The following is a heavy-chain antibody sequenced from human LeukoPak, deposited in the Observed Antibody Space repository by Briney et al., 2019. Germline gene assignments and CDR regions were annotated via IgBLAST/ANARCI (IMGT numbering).Heavy chain of an antibody. CDR1: GYTFTSYG. CDR3: ATPSGYNYGSFPDRTYYFDY. Sequence: ASVKVSCKASGYTFTSYGISWVRQAPGPGLEWMGWISAYNGNTNYAQKLQGRVTMTTDTSTSTAYMELRSLRSDDTAVYYCATPSGYNYGSFPDRTYYFDYWGQGTLVTVSS. V-gene: IGHV1-18*01. D-gene: IGHD5-24*01. J-gene: IGHJ4*02. CDR2: ISAYNGNT.